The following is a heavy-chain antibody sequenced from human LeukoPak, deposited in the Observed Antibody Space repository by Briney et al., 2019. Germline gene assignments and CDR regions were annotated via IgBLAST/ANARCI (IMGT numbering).Heavy chain of an antibody. CDR2: IYYSGST. CDR3: ARALGLRYFDWLLSEPYYYYYMDV. D-gene: IGHD3-9*01. Sequence: SETLSLTCTVSGGSISSHYWSWIRQPPGKGLEWIGYIYYSGSTNYNPSLKSRVTLSVDTSKNQFSLKLSSVTAADTAVYYCARALGLRYFDWLLSEPYYYYYMDVWGKGTTVTVSS. V-gene: IGHV4-59*11. J-gene: IGHJ6*03. CDR1: GGSISSHY.